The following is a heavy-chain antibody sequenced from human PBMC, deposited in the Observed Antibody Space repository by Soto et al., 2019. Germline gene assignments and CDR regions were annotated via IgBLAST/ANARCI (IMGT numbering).Heavy chain of an antibody. J-gene: IGHJ4*02. V-gene: IGHV1-18*01. CDR3: AKNAVSGDYASHLEY. D-gene: IGHD4-17*01. CDR2: INAYSGNT. Sequence: QIHLVQSRPELTKPGASVQVSCKTSGYTFTTYGLTWVREPPGERLEWMCWINAYSGNTALAEKLQDRIHVTTDTSTDTAYMELENLQSDATAVYYCAKNAVSGDYASHLEYWGQGTLVVFST. CDR1: GYTFTTYG.